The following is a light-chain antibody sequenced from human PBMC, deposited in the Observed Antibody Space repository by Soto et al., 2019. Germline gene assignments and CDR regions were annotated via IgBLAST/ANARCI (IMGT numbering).Light chain of an antibody. J-gene: IGKJ4*01. CDR1: QSVSSD. CDR2: GAS. V-gene: IGKV3-15*01. CDR3: QQYYNWPPLT. Sequence: EIVMTQSPATLSVSPGERATLSCRAIQSVSSDLAGYQQKPGQAPRLLIYGASTRATGIPARFSGSGSGTEFTLTISSLQSEDFAVYYCQQYYNWPPLTFGGGTKVEIK.